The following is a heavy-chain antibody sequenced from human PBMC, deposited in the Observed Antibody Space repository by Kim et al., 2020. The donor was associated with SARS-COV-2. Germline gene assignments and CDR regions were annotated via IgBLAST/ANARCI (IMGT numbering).Heavy chain of an antibody. CDR3: ASEAARVSYYYYYGMDV. CDR1: GYTFTGYY. D-gene: IGHD6-6*01. Sequence: ASVKVSCKASGYTFTGYYMHWVRQAPGQGLEWMGWINPNSGGTNYAQKFQGRVTMTRDTSISTAYMELSRLRSDDTAVYYCASEAARVSYYYYYGMDVWGQGTTVTVSS. V-gene: IGHV1-2*02. CDR2: INPNSGGT. J-gene: IGHJ6*02.